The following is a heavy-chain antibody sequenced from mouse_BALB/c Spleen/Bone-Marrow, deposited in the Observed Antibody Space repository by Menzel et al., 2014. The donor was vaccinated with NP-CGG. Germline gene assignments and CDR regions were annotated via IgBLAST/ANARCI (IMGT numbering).Heavy chain of an antibody. V-gene: IGHV4-1*02. J-gene: IGHJ3*02. CDR3: AGLHCWGYSGY. CDR2: INPDSSTI. D-gene: IGHD1-2*01. CDR1: GFDFSRYW. Sequence: EVKVVESGGGLVQPGGSLKLSCAASGFDFSRYWMSWVRQAPGKGLEWIGEINPDSSTINYTPSLKDKFIISRDNTKNTLCLQKSKVRSEDTARYYCAGLHCWGYSGYGGQGTLVTVSA.